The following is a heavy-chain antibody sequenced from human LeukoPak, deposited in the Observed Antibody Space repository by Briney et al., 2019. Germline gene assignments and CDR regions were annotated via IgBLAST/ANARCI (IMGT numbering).Heavy chain of an antibody. Sequence: SETLSLTCTVSGGSISSSSYYWSWIRQPAGKGLEWIGRIYNTGSTNYNPSLKTRVTLSVYTSKNQFSLKLSSVTAADTAIYFCARVRITASDDYFDYWGQGTLVTVSS. D-gene: IGHD6-13*01. J-gene: IGHJ4*02. CDR1: GGSISSSSYY. CDR3: ARVRITASDDYFDY. V-gene: IGHV4-61*02. CDR2: IYNTGST.